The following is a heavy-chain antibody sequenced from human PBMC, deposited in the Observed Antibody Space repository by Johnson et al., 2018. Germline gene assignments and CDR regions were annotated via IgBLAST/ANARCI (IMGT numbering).Heavy chain of an antibody. CDR1: GFTFSNYA. J-gene: IGHJ6*02. Sequence: VQLGESGGGLVQRGVSLVLSCSASGFTFSNYAVTWVRQAPGKGLEWVSTISDSGDSTYYADSVKGRFTISRDNSKNTLYLQMNSLKAEDTAVYYWAKTTDVWGQGTTVTVSS. D-gene: IGHD1-1*01. V-gene: IGHV3-23*04. CDR2: ISDSGDST. CDR3: AKTTDV.